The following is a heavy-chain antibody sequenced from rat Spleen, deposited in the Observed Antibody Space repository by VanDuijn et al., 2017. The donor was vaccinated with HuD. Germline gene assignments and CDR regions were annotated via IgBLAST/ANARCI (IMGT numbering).Heavy chain of an antibody. V-gene: IGHV3-3*01. CDR2: INGAGST. D-gene: IGHD1-2*01. J-gene: IGHJ4*01. CDR1: VYSITSSYR. CDR3: ARWGAAISTPYYVMDA. Sequence: EVQLQESGPGLVKPSQSLSLTCSVTVYSITSSYRWYWIRKFPGNKLEWMGYINGAGSTNYNPSLKSRISITRDTSKNQFFLQVNSVTTEDTATYYCARWGAAISTPYYVMDAWGQGASVTVSS.